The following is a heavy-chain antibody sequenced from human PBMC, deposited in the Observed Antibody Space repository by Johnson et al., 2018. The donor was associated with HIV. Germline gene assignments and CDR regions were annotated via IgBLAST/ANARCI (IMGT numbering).Heavy chain of an antibody. CDR3: ARLRWGSGDPLHDGFDI. CDR1: GFTFSSYW. CDR2: IRYDGSTK. J-gene: IGHJ3*02. Sequence: MLLVESGGGLVQPGGSLRLSCAASGFTFSSYWMSWVRQAPGRGLEWVALIRYDGSTKYYADSVKGRFTISSDYAKNSLYVQMNSLRAEDTAVYYCARLRWGSGDPLHDGFDIWGQGTTVTVSS. D-gene: IGHD2-21*01. V-gene: IGHV3-7*01.